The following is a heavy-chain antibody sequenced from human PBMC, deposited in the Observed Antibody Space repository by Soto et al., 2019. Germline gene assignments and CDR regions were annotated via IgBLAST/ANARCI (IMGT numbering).Heavy chain of an antibody. J-gene: IGHJ4*02. Sequence: GGPLRLSCAASGFTFSSYGMHWVRQAPGKGLELVAVIWYDGSNKYYADSVKGRFTISRDNSKNTLYLQMNSLRAEDTAVYYCARDAPYYYDSSGYFDYWGQGTLVTVS. CDR3: ARDAPYYYDSSGYFDY. V-gene: IGHV3-33*01. D-gene: IGHD3-22*01. CDR2: IWYDGSNK. CDR1: GFTFSSYG.